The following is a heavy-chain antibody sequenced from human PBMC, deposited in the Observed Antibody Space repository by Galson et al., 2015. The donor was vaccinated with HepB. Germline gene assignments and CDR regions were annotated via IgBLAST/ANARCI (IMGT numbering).Heavy chain of an antibody. CDR3: ARVVSSSWYTNWFDP. CDR1: GFTFSSYN. CDR2: ISATGTTI. Sequence: SLRLSCAASGFTFSSYNMNWVRQAPGKGLDWISYISATGTTIYYADSVKGRFTISRDNAKNSLYLQMNSLRAEDTAVYYCARVVSSSWYTNWFDPWGQGTLVTVSS. V-gene: IGHV3-48*03. J-gene: IGHJ5*02. D-gene: IGHD6-13*01.